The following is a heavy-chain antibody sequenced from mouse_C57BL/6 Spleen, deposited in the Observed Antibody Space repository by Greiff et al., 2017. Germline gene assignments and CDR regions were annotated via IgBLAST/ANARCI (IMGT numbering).Heavy chain of an antibody. V-gene: IGHV1-20*01. D-gene: IGHD1-1*01. J-gene: IGHJ1*03. CDR3: ARNYYGSSPWYFDV. CDR2: INPYNGDT. CDR1: GYSFTGYF. Sequence: EVQLQQSGPELVKPGDSVKISCKASGYSFTGYFMNWVMQSHGKSLEWIGRINPYNGDTFYNQKFKGKATLTVDKSSSTAHMELRSLTSEDSAVXYCARNYYGSSPWYFDVWGTGTTVTVSS.